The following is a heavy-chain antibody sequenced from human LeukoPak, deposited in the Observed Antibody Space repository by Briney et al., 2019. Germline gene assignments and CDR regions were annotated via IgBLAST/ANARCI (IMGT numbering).Heavy chain of an antibody. V-gene: IGHV3-9*01. CDR1: GFTFDDYA. J-gene: IGHJ4*02. Sequence: GGSLRLSCAASGFTFDDYAMHWVRQAPGKGLEWVSGISWNSGSIGYADSVKGRFTISRDNAKNSLYLQMNSLRAEDTALYYCARDYYYDSSGPFDYWGQGTLVTVSS. CDR2: ISWNSGSI. CDR3: ARDYYYDSSGPFDY. D-gene: IGHD3-22*01.